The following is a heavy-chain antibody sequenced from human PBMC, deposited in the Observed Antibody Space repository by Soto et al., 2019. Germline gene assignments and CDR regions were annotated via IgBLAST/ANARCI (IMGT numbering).Heavy chain of an antibody. CDR3: ARDGIGWELLPDAFDI. CDR2: IIPIFGTA. D-gene: IGHD1-26*01. Sequence: QVQLVQSGAEVQKPGSSVKVSCKASGGTFSSYAISWVRQAPGQGLEWMGGIIPIFGTANYAQKFQGRVTITADESTSTAYMELSSLRSEDTAVYYCARDGIGWELLPDAFDIWGQGTMVTVSS. J-gene: IGHJ3*02. CDR1: GGTFSSYA. V-gene: IGHV1-69*01.